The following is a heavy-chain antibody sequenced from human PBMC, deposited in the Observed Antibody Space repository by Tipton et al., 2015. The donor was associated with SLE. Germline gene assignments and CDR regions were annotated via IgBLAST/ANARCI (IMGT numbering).Heavy chain of an antibody. V-gene: IGHV4-4*09. D-gene: IGHD5-18*01. CDR2: IYTSGSGST. CDR3: ARLRGKHLWSAVDF. J-gene: IGHJ4*02. Sequence: TLSLTCTVSGGSISSQYWSWIRQPAGKGLEWIAYIYTSGSGSTNYNPSLKSRVTISVDTSKNQLSLKLSSVTAADTAVYYCARLRGKHLWSAVDFWGQGTLVTVSS. CDR1: GGSISSQY.